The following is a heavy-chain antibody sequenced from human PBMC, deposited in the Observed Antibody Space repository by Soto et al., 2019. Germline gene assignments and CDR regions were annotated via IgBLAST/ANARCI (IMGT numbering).Heavy chain of an antibody. CDR2: IIPIFGTA. V-gene: IGHV1-69*06. CDR3: ARQEYYDSSGYYYYYGMDV. J-gene: IGHJ6*02. Sequence: QVQLVQSGAEVKKPGSSVKVSCKASGGTFSSYAISWVRQAPGQGLEWMGGIIPIFGTANYAQKFQGRVTITADKSTSTAYMELSSLRSEDTAVYYCARQEYYDSSGYYYYYGMDVWGQGTTVTVSS. D-gene: IGHD3-22*01. CDR1: GGTFSSYA.